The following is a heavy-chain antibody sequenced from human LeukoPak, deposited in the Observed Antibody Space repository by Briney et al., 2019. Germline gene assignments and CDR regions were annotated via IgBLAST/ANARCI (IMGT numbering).Heavy chain of an antibody. V-gene: IGHV3-74*01. CDR1: GFTFSSYW. CDR3: ARGTGYSVFDM. CDR2: INSDGSIT. D-gene: IGHD1-26*01. J-gene: IGHJ3*02. Sequence: GGSLRLSCAASGFTFSSYWMHWVRQAPGKGLVWVSRINSDGSITSYADSVKGRFTISRDNAKNTLYLQTNSLRAEDTAVYYCARGTGYSVFDMWGQGTMVTVSS.